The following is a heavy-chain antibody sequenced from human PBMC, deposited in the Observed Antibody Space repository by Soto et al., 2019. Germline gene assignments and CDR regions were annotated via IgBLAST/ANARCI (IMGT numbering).Heavy chain of an antibody. Sequence: PSETLSLTCTVSGGSISSGNYYWSWIRQSPGKGLEWIGYIYSTGSSYYNPSLRSRVSMSVDTSKNQFSLNLSSVTAADTAVYFCARDGIQLWFSARDRFDPWGQGTLVTVSS. CDR2: IYSTGSS. D-gene: IGHD5-18*01. CDR3: ARDGIQLWFSARDRFDP. J-gene: IGHJ5*02. V-gene: IGHV4-30-4*01. CDR1: GGSISSGNYY.